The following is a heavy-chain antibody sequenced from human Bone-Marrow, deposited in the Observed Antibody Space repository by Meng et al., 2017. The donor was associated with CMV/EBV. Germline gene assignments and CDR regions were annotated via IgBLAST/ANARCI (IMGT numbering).Heavy chain of an antibody. CDR1: GFTFSSYA. Sequence: GSLRLSCAASGFTFSSYAIHWVRQAPGKGLEWIGEINHSGSTKYNPSLKSRVTISVDTSKKQFSLRLSSVTAADTAVYYCARVIYDILDYWGQGTLVTVSS. J-gene: IGHJ4*02. CDR3: ARVIYDILDY. CDR2: INHSGST. D-gene: IGHD3-9*01. V-gene: IGHV4-34*01.